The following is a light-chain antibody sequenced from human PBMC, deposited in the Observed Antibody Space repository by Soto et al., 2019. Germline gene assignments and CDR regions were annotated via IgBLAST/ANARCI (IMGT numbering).Light chain of an antibody. CDR2: STN. Sequence: QAVVTQEPSLTVSPGGTVTLTCATSTGAVTSGYYPNWFQQKPGQAPRALIYSTNNQYSWTPARFSGSLLGGKAALTLSGVQPEDEADYYCLLYYGAQLGVFGGGTKVTAL. V-gene: IGLV7-43*01. CDR3: LLYYGAQLGV. CDR1: TGAVTSGYY. J-gene: IGLJ2*01.